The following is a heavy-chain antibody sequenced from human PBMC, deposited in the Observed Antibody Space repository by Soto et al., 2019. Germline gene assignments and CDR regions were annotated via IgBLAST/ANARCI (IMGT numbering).Heavy chain of an antibody. CDR2: INWNSGSI. CDR3: AKVIDSSGWYGRWGMDG. J-gene: IGHJ6*02. Sequence: EVQLVESGGGLVQPGRSLRLSCAASGFTFDDYAMHWVRQVPGKGLECVSAINWNSGSISYADSVKGRFTISRDNAKNSLYMQMNSLRTEDTALYYCAKVIDSSGWYGRWGMDGWRQGTRVTVSS. CDR1: GFTFDDYA. V-gene: IGHV3-9*01. D-gene: IGHD6-19*01.